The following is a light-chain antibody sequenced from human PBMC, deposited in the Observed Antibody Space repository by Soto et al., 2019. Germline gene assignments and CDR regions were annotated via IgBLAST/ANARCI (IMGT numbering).Light chain of an antibody. CDR1: QSVSSN. J-gene: IGKJ1*01. CDR2: GAS. V-gene: IGKV3-15*01. Sequence: EMVMTQSPATLSVSPGERATLSCRASQSVSSNLAWYQQKPGQAPRLLIYGASTRATGIPARFSGSGSGSEFTLTISSRQSEDFAVYYCQQDNNWPPWTCGQGTKVEIK. CDR3: QQDNNWPPWT.